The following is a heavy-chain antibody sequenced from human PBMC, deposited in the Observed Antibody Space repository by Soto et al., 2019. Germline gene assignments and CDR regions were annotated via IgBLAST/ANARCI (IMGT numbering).Heavy chain of an antibody. CDR2: IFYSGTT. CDR1: GGSVGSGSYY. CDR3: ARVSLPNDFQNSGQYYFNY. J-gene: IGHJ4*02. V-gene: IGHV4-61*01. Sequence: PSETLSLTCTVSGGSVGSGSYYWSWIRQPPGLGLEWIGYIFYSGTTNYNPSLKSRVTMSLYTSKNQFSLHMSSVTAADTAVYYCARVSLPNDFQNSGQYYFNYWGQGTLAAVST. D-gene: IGHD1-26*01.